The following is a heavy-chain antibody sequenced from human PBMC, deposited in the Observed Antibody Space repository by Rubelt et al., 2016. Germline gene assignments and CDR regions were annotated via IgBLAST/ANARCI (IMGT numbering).Heavy chain of an antibody. J-gene: IGHJ4*02. CDR2: IRSKAYGGTP. V-gene: IGHV3-49*04. CDR1: GFTFSNFA. CDR3: ARDPRIPDY. Sequence: EVQLLASGGGLAQPGGSLRLSCAASGFTFSNFAMTWVRQAPGKGLEWVGFIRSKAYGGTPEYAASVKGRFTISKDDSKSIGYLQMNSLKTEDTAVYYCARDPRIPDYWGQGTPVTVSS. D-gene: IGHD6-6*01.